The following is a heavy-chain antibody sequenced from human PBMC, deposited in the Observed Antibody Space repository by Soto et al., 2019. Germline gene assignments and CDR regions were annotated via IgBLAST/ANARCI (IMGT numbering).Heavy chain of an antibody. V-gene: IGHV4-4*02. CDR2: IFHSGIT. Sequence: QVQLQESGPGRAKPSGTLSLTCAVFGGSISSSNWWTWVRQPPGKGLDWIGEIFHSGITNYNSSLMGRVTISVDKANNQFSLKLSSVTAADTAVYYCAHRPIVGAAIWGQGTLVTVSS. CDR3: AHRPIVGAAI. J-gene: IGHJ4*02. D-gene: IGHD1-26*01. CDR1: GGSISSSNW.